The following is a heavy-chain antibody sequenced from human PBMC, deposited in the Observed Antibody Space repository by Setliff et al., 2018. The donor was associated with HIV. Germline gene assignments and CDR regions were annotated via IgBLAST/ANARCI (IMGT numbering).Heavy chain of an antibody. J-gene: IGHJ4*01. D-gene: IGHD1-26*01. Sequence: ASVKVSCKASGYPFTSYGISWVRQAPGQGLEWMGQINPNTGKTKFTQKFQDRVTVTRDTSINTVYMDLVRLRYDDTAIYYCARGFFSGTYHYFDFWGQGSLVTVSS. CDR1: GYPFTSYG. V-gene: IGHV1-2*06. CDR2: INPNTGKT. CDR3: ARGFFSGTYHYFDF.